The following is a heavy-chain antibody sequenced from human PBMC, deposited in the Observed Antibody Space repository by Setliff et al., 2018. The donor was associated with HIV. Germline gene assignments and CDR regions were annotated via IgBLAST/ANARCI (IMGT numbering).Heavy chain of an antibody. V-gene: IGHV3-21*01. CDR3: AKDVCSGAYCYAYYYYGMDV. D-gene: IGHD2-15*01. J-gene: IGHJ6*02. CDR2: ISSSSSYI. Sequence: WIRQAPGKGLEWVSSISSSSSYIYYADSVKGRFTISRDNAKNSLYLQMNSLRVEDTAVYYCAKDVCSGAYCYAYYYYGMDVWGQGTMVTVSS.